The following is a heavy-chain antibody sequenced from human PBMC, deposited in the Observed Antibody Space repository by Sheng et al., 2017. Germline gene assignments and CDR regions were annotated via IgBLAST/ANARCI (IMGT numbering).Heavy chain of an antibody. CDR2: ISYDGGNK. D-gene: IGHD1-26*01. J-gene: IGHJ4*02. V-gene: IGHV3-30*18. Sequence: QVQLVESGGGVVQPGRSLRLSCAVSGFTFNTYGMHWVRQAPGKALEWVAVISYDGGNKYYADSVKGRFTISRDNSKNTLYLQVNSLRAEDTAVYYCAKGSGSYYIPPHYWGQGTLVTV. CDR3: AKGSGSYYIPPHY. CDR1: GFTFNTYG.